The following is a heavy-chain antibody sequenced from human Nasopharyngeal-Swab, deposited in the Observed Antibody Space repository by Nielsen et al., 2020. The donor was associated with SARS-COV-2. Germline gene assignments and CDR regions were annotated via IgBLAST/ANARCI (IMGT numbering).Heavy chain of an antibody. CDR2: IYYSGRT. Sequence: WIRQPPGKGLEWIGSIYYSGRTYYNPSLKSRVTISVDPSKNQFSLKLSSVTAADTAVYYCARPGYDSSGYTSYFDYWGQGTLVTVSS. D-gene: IGHD3-22*01. V-gene: IGHV4-39*01. CDR3: ARPGYDSSGYTSYFDY. J-gene: IGHJ4*02.